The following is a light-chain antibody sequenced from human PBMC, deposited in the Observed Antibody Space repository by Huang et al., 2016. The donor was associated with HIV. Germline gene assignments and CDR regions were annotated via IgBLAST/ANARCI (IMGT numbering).Light chain of an antibody. V-gene: IGKV2-28*01. CDR2: LSY. CDR3: MQALQTPRT. Sequence: IVITQSPLSLPVTPGEPASISCGSSQSLLHSHGYNYLDWYVQKPGQAPQLLISLSYNRASGVPDRFSASGSVTDFTLKISRVQAEDVGVYFCMQALQTPRTFGQGTRLEIK. CDR1: QSLLHSHGYNY. J-gene: IGKJ5*01.